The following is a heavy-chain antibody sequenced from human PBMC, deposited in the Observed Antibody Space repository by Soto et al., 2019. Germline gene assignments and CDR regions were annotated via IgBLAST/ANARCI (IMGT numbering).Heavy chain of an antibody. CDR3: ARGWGRIVDY. CDR1: GWSFRGYY. D-gene: IGHD7-27*01. CDR2: INHSGST. V-gene: IGHV4-34*01. J-gene: IGHJ4*02. Sequence: QVQLQQWGAGLLKTSETLSLTCAVYGWSFRGYYWNWIRQPPGQGLEWIGEINHSGSTNYNPSIKSRVTISVDASKNQFSLTLSSVTAARTDVDYCARGWGRIVDYWGQGTLVTVSS.